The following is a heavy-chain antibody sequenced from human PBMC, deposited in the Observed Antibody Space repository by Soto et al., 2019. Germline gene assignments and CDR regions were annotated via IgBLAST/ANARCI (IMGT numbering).Heavy chain of an antibody. CDR2: ISGSGGST. J-gene: IGHJ4*02. V-gene: IGHV3-23*01. CDR1: GFTFSTYA. D-gene: IGHD6-13*01. CDR3: ANRGAAAGTWIFDY. Sequence: GGSLRLSCAASGFTFSTYAMSWVRQAPGKGLEWVSAISGSGGSTYYADSVKGRFTISRDNSKNTLYLQMNSLRAEDTALYYCANRGAAAGTWIFDYWGQGTRVTVSS.